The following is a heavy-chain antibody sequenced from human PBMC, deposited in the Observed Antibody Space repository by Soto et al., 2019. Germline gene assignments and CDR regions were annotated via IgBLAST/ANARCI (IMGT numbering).Heavy chain of an antibody. CDR3: ARVGGVQQQLKLDY. CDR1: GFTFDDYG. J-gene: IGHJ4*02. CDR2: INWNGGST. V-gene: IGHV3-20*04. D-gene: IGHD6-13*01. Sequence: GGSLRLSCAASGFTFDDYGMSWVRQAPGKGLEWVSGINWNGGSTGYADSVKGRFTISRDNAKNSLYLQMNSLRAEDTALYYCARVGGVQQQLKLDYWGQGTLVTVSS.